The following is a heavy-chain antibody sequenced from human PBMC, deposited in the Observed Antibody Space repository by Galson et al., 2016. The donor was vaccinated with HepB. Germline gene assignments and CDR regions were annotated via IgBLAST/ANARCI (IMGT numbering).Heavy chain of an antibody. D-gene: IGHD7-27*01. Sequence: SLRLSCAGSGFTFSSYWMSWVRQTPGKEMEWVANIKQDGSKKEYVDSVKGRFIISRDNAKSSMYLQMNSLTAEDTAVYYCAREATGGFDPWGQGTLVSVSS. J-gene: IGHJ5*02. CDR2: IKQDGSKK. CDR1: GFTFSSYW. CDR3: AREATGGFDP. V-gene: IGHV3-7*01.